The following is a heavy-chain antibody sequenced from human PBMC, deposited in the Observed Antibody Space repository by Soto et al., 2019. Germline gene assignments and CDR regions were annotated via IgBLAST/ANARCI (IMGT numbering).Heavy chain of an antibody. Sequence: GGSLRLSCAASGFTFGSYAMTWVRQAPGEGLEWVSTITGSGGSTYYADSVKGRFTISRDTSKNTLYLQVNSLRAEDTAVYYCAKTGSFYYFDHWGQGTLVTVSS. CDR3: AKTGSFYYFDH. V-gene: IGHV3-23*01. J-gene: IGHJ4*02. CDR1: GFTFGSYA. CDR2: ITGSGGST. D-gene: IGHD1-26*01.